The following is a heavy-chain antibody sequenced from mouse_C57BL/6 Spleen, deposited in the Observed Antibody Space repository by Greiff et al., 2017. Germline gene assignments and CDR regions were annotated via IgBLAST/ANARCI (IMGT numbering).Heavy chain of an antibody. CDR2: IDPETGGT. CDR1: GYTFTDYE. CDR3: TRKGYDYDDAMDY. Sequence: VKLQESGAELVRPGASVTLSCKASGYTFTDYEMHWVKQTPVHGLEWIGAIDPETGGTAYNQKFKGKAILTADKSSSTAYIELRSLTSEDSAVYYCTRKGYDYDDAMDYWGQGTSVTVSS. V-gene: IGHV1-15*01. D-gene: IGHD2-4*01. J-gene: IGHJ4*01.